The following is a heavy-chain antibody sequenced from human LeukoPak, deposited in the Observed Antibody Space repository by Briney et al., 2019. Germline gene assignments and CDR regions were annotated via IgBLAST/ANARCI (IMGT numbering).Heavy chain of an antibody. J-gene: IGHJ4*02. CDR2: ISAYNGNT. V-gene: IGHV1-18*04. D-gene: IGHD2-2*01. CDR1: GYTFTSYG. CDR3: ARDLWVPAAPHYFDY. Sequence: ASVKVSCKASGYTFTSYGISWVRQAPGQGLEWTGWISAYNGNTNYAQKLQGRVTMTTDTSTSTAYMELRSLRSDDTAVYYCARDLWVPAAPHYFDYWGQGTLVTVSS.